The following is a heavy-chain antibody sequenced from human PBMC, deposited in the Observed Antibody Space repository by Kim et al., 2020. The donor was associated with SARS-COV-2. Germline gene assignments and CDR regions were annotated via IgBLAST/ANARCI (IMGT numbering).Heavy chain of an antibody. D-gene: IGHD1-26*01. CDR2: INHSGST. V-gene: IGHV4-34*01. CDR1: GGSFSGYY. Sequence: SETLSLTCAVYGGSFSGYYWSWIRQPPGKGLEWIGEINHSGSTNYNPSLKSRVTISVDTSKNQFSLKLSSVTAADTAVYYCARAQWGINWFDPWGQGTLVTVSS. CDR3: ARAQWGINWFDP. J-gene: IGHJ5*02.